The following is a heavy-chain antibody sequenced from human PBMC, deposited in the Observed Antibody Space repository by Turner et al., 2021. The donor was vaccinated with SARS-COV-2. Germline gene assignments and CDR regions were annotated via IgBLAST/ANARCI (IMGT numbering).Heavy chain of an antibody. Sequence: QLQLQESGPGLVKPSETLSLTCTVSGGSISSSIYYWGWFRQPPGKGLGWVGSICYSGSTYSTPSLKSRVTISVDTSKNQFSLKLSSVTAADTAVYYCARQRLVVVPAAIINGMDVWGQGTTVTVSS. CDR1: GGSISSSIYY. J-gene: IGHJ6*02. CDR2: ICYSGST. V-gene: IGHV4-39*01. D-gene: IGHD2-2*01. CDR3: ARQRLVVVPAAIINGMDV.